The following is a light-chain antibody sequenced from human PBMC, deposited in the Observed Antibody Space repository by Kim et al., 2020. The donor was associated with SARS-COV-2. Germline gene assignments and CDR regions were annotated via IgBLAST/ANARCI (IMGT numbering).Light chain of an antibody. CDR1: SSAVGGTNF. Sequence: TTCIVRSSAVGGTNFVYWDQQRPGKAPKLMIYINGYRPSGVPDRFSGSKSGTTASLAITGLQAEDEADYYCTSYASSLTGVVFGGGTQLTVL. J-gene: IGLJ2*01. V-gene: IGLV2-11*03. CDR3: TSYASSLTGVV. CDR2: ING.